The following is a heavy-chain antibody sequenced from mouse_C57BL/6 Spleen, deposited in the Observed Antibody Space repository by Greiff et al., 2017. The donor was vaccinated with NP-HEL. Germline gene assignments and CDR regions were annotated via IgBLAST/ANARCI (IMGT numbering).Heavy chain of an antibody. Sequence: DVQLQESGPGLVKPSQSLSLTCSVTGYSITSGYYWNWIRQFPGNKLEWMGYISYDGSNNYNPSLQNRISITRDTSKNQFFLKLNSVTTEDTATYYCARGNGYCNYVWFAYWGRGTLVSVSA. D-gene: IGHD2-1*01. V-gene: IGHV3-6*01. J-gene: IGHJ3*01. CDR3: ARGNGYCNYVWFAY. CDR1: GYSITSGYY. CDR2: ISYDGSN.